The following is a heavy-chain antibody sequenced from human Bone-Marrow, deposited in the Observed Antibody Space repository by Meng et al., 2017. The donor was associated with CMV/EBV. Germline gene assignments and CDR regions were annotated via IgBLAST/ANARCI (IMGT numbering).Heavy chain of an antibody. Sequence: GESLKISCAASGFSVSDNYMSWVRQTPGKGLEWVSIIYTDDATFYADSVKGRFTISRDNAKNSLYLQMNSLRAEDTAVYYCAREGTIFGAEPYYFDYWGQGTLVTVSS. CDR3: AREGTIFGAEPYYFDY. V-gene: IGHV3-53*01. J-gene: IGHJ4*02. D-gene: IGHD3-3*01. CDR2: IYTDDAT. CDR1: GFSVSDNY.